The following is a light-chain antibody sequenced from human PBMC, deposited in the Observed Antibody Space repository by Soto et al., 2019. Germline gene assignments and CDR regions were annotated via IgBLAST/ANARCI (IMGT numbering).Light chain of an antibody. CDR3: QSYDSSLSGAV. CDR2: GNS. CDR1: SSNIGSNI. Sequence: QSVLTQPPSASGTPGQRVSITCSGSSSNIGSNIVNWYQQLPGRAPKLLIYGNSNRPSGVPDRFSGSKSGTSASLAITGLQAEDEADYYCQSYDSSLSGAVFGGGTKLTVL. J-gene: IGLJ3*02. V-gene: IGLV1-40*01.